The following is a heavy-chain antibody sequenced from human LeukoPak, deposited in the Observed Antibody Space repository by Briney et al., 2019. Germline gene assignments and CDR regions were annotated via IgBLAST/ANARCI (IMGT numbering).Heavy chain of an antibody. CDR1: GFTFSNAW. CDR3: TTDSLAYCGGDCMGYAFDI. CDR2: IKSKTDGGTT. Sequence: GGSLRLSCAASGFTFSNAWMSWVRQAPGKGLEWVGRIKSKTDGGTTDYAAPVKGRFTISRDDSKNTLYLQMNSLKTEDTAVYYCTTDSLAYCGGDCMGYAFDIWGQGTMVTVSS. D-gene: IGHD2-21*02. V-gene: IGHV3-15*01. J-gene: IGHJ3*02.